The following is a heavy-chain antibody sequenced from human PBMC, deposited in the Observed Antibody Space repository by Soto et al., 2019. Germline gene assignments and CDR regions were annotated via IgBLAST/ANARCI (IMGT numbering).Heavy chain of an antibody. CDR2: MNPNSGHT. CDR3: ASDMSTT. J-gene: IGHJ5*02. V-gene: IGHV1-8*01. D-gene: IGHD2-2*01. Sequence: QVQLVQSGAEVKKPGVSVKVSCKASGYTFTSHDINWMRQATGQGLEWMGWMNPNSGHTNYAQKFQGRVTMTRDTSISTAYMELTNLRSEDTAIYYCASDMSTTWGQGTLVTVSS. CDR1: GYTFTSHD.